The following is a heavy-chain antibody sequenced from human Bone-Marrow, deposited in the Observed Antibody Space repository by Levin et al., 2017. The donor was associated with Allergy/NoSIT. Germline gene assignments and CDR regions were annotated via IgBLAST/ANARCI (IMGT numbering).Heavy chain of an antibody. V-gene: IGHV4-59*08. CDR2: ISNSGST. D-gene: IGHD3-9*01. CDR1: AGSISNYY. CDR3: ARQIPGSYKNFYYGLDI. Sequence: SETLSLTCTVPAGSISNYYWSWVRLAPGKGLEWMGYISNSGSTIYNPSLKSRVTMSVDTSKSHFSLNVSSLTAADTAKYYCARQIPGSYKNFYYGLDIWGQGTTVTVSS. J-gene: IGHJ6*02.